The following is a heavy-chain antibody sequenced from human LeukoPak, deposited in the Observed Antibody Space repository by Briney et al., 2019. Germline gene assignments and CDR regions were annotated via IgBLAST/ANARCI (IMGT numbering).Heavy chain of an antibody. D-gene: IGHD3-22*01. CDR2: IKTDGSEK. V-gene: IGHV3-7*01. CDR3: ATYSSLNRREFQF. Sequence: GGSLRLSCEGSGFTFSNYRMGWVRQAPGKGLQWVANIKTDGSEKYYVDSVKGRFTISRDNAKNSLYLQMNSLRAEDTDVYYCATYSSLNRREFQFWGQGTLLTVSS. CDR1: GFTFSNYR. J-gene: IGHJ1*01.